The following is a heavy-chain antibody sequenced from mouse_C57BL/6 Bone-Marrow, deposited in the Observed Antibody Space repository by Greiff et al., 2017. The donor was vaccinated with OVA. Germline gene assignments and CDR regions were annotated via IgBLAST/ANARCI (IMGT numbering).Heavy chain of an antibody. CDR3: ARCTTVVNWYFDV. CDR1: GYTFTSYW. J-gene: IGHJ1*03. V-gene: IGHV1-64*01. Sequence: QVQLQQPGAELVKPGASVKLSCKASGYTFTSYWMHWVKQRPGQGLEWIGMIHPNSGSTNYNEKFKSKATLTVDKSSSTAYMQLSSLTSEDSAVYYCARCTTVVNWYFDVWGTGTTVTVSS. D-gene: IGHD1-1*01. CDR2: IHPNSGST.